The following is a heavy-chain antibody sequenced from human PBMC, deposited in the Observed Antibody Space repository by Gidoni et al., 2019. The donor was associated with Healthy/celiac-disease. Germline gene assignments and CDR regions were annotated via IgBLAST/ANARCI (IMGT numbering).Heavy chain of an antibody. D-gene: IGHD2-15*01. J-gene: IGHJ4*02. V-gene: IGHV4-34*01. Sequence: QVQLQQWGAGLFKPSENLSLTCAVYGGSFSGYYWSWIRQPPGKGLEWIGEINHSGSTNYNPSLKSRVTISVDTSKNQFSLKLSSVTAADTAVYYCARGRRLPIVVVVAAKFDYWGQGTLVTVSS. CDR1: GGSFSGYY. CDR3: ARGRRLPIVVVVAAKFDY. CDR2: INHSGST.